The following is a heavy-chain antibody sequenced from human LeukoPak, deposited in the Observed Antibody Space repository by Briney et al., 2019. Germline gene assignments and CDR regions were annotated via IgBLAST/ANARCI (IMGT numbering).Heavy chain of an antibody. D-gene: IGHD6-19*01. CDR2: VNNDGTST. V-gene: IGHV3-74*01. CDR1: GFTFSRNW. Sequence: QPGGSLRLSCAASGFTFSRNWMHWVRQAPGKGLVWVSRVNNDGTSTAYADSVKGRFTISRDNAKNSLYLQMNSLRAEDTAVYYCARDGYSSGWYHYFDYWGQGTLVTVSS. CDR3: ARDGYSSGWYHYFDY. J-gene: IGHJ4*02.